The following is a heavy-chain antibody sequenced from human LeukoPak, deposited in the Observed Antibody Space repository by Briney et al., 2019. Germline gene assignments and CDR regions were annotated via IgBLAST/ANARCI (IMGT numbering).Heavy chain of an antibody. CDR1: GYSISSDCY. J-gene: IGHJ4*02. V-gene: IGHV4-38-2*02. CDR2: IYHSGYT. Sequence: SETLSLTCTVSGYSISSDCYWGWIRQPPGQGLEWIGGIYHSGYTYYYPSLKSRVIISVDTSKNQFSLKLSSVTAADTAVYYCARAPRDSSGYYMRSFDYWARAPWSPSPQ. D-gene: IGHD3-22*01. CDR3: ARAPRDSSGYYMRSFDY.